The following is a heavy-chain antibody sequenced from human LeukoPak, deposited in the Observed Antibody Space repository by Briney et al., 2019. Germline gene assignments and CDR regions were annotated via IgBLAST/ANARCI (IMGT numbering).Heavy chain of an antibody. J-gene: IGHJ5*02. CDR2: INTNTGNP. CDR3: ARGSSGAYLNWFDP. D-gene: IGHD6-19*01. V-gene: IGHV7-4-1*02. CDR1: GYTFTSYA. Sequence: ASVKVSCKASGYTFTSYAMNWVRQAPGQGLEWMGWINTNTGNPTYAQGFTGRFVFSLDTSVSTAYLQISSLKAEDTAVYYCARGSSGAYLNWFDPWGQGTLVTVSS.